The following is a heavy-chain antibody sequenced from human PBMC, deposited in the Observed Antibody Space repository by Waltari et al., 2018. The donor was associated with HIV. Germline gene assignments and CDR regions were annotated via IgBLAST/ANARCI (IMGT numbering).Heavy chain of an antibody. Sequence: QLVQSGGEVKQTGESLKISCKGSGFTFTNYWIAWVRQMPGKGLEWMGMTCPSDSDTKYSPSFQGHVTISADRSTSTAYLQWSSLRASDTAMYYCASPKGGWLFAFDVWGQGTKVTVSS. J-gene: IGHJ3*01. CDR3: ASPKGGWLFAFDV. D-gene: IGHD6-19*01. V-gene: IGHV5-51*01. CDR1: GFTFTNYW. CDR2: TCPSDSDT.